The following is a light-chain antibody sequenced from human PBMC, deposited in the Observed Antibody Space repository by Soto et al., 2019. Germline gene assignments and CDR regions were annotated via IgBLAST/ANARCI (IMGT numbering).Light chain of an antibody. V-gene: IGLV2-8*01. J-gene: IGLJ2*01. CDR3: SSYAGINNWG. CDR2: EVS. CDR1: SSDVGGYNY. Sequence: QSALTQPPSASGSPGQSVTISCTGTSSDVGGYNYVSWYQQHPGKAPKLMIYEVSKRPSGVPDRFSGSKSGNTASLTVAGLPDEDEDDYYCSSYAGINNWGFGGGTKLTVL.